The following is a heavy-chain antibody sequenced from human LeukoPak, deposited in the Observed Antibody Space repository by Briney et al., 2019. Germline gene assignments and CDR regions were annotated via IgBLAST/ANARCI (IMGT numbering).Heavy chain of an antibody. J-gene: IGHJ2*01. CDR3: AKDTLRAPYYFDL. CDR1: GFTFDDYA. V-gene: IGHV3-9*01. CDR2: ISWNSDST. Sequence: GGSLRLSCVASGFTFDDYAMHWVRQAPGKGLEWVSRISWNSDSTEYADSVKGRFTISRDNAKNSLYLQMNSLRAEDTAFYYCAKDTLRAPYYFDLWGRGTLVTVSS.